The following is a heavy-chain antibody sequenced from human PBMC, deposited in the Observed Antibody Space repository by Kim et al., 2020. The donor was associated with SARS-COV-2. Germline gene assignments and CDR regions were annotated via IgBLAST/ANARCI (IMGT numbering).Heavy chain of an antibody. CDR1: GGTFSSYA. D-gene: IGHD6-13*01. V-gene: IGHV1-69*13. CDR3: ARDATADYYYYGMDV. CDR2: IIPIFGTA. Sequence: SVKVSCKASGGTFSSYAISWVRQAPGQGLEWMGGIIPIFGTANYAQKFQGRVTITADESTSTAYMELSSLRSEDTAVYYCARDATADYYYYGMDVWGQGTTVTVSS. J-gene: IGHJ6*02.